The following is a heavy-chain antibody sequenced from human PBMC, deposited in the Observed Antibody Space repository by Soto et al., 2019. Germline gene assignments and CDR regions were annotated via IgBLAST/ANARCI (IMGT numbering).Heavy chain of an antibody. CDR1: GGSFSGYY. CDR3: ARARDYGDYGSYYYMDV. J-gene: IGHJ6*03. D-gene: IGHD4-17*01. V-gene: IGHV4-34*01. Sequence: SETLSLTCAVYGGSFSGYYWSWIRQPPGKGLEWIGEINHSGSTNYNPSLKSRVTISVDTSKNQFSLKLSSVTAADTAVYYCARARDYGDYGSYYYMDVWGKGTTVTVSS. CDR2: INHSGST.